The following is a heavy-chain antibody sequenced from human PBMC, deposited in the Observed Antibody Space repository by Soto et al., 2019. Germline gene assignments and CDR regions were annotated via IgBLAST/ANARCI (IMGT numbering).Heavy chain of an antibody. CDR2: INPSGGST. CDR1: GYTFTRYY. D-gene: IGHD3-10*01. V-gene: IGHV1-46*01. CDR3: AKWGQGFITMVPYSYGVDV. J-gene: IGHJ6*02. Sequence: ASVKVSCKASGYTFTRYYMHWVRQAPGQGLEWMGMINPSGGSTTYAQNFQGRVTMTRDTSTSTIYMDLSSLRSEDTAVYYCAKWGQGFITMVPYSYGVDVWGQGTTVTVS.